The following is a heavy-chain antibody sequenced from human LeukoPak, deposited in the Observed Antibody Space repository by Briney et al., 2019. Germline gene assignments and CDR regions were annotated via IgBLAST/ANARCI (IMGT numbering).Heavy chain of an antibody. CDR2: INPNSGGT. CDR3: ARELAGGYSYGYDY. J-gene: IGHJ4*02. D-gene: IGHD5-18*01. V-gene: IGHV1-2*02. CDR1: GYTFTGYY. Sequence: ASVKVSCKAFGYTFTGYYMHWVRQAPGQGLEWMGWINPNSGGTNYAQKFQGRVTMTRDTSISTAYMELSRLRSDDTAVYYCARELAGGYSYGYDYWGQGTLVTVSS.